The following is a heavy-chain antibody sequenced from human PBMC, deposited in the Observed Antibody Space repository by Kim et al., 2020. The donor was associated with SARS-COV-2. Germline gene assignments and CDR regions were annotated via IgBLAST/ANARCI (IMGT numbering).Heavy chain of an antibody. CDR3: ANQGCSSTSCSFDY. CDR2: ISGSGGST. CDR1: GFTFSSYA. V-gene: IGHV3-23*01. Sequence: GGSLRLSCAASGFTFSSYAMSWVRQAPGKGLEWVSAISGSGGSTYYADSVKGRFPISRDNSKNTLYLQMNSLRAEDTAVYYCANQGCSSTSCSFDYWGQGTLVTVSS. D-gene: IGHD2-2*01. J-gene: IGHJ4*02.